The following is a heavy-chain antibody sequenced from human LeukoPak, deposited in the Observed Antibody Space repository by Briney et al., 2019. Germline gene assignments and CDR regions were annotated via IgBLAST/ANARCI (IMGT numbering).Heavy chain of an antibody. CDR2: ISYDGSNK. CDR1: GFTFSSYG. D-gene: IGHD1-26*01. V-gene: IGHV3-30*18. J-gene: IGHJ5*02. CDR3: AKVNILSGSDH. Sequence: GGSLRLSCAASGFTFSSYGMHWVRQAPGKGLEWVAVISYDGSNKYYADSVKGRFTISRDNSKNTLYLQMNSLRAEDTAVYYCAKVNILSGSDHWGQGTLVTVSS.